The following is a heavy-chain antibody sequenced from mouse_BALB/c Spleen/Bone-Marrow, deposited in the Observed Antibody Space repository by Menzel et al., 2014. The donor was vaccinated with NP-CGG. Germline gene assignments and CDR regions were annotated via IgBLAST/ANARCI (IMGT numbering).Heavy chain of an antibody. D-gene: IGHD3-3*01. Sequence: QVQLKHSGAELAKPGASVKMSCKASVYTINNYWMHWVKQRPGQGLEWIGYINPNTGYTEYNQKFKDKATVTADKSSSTAYMHLSSLTSEASAVYYCERRGDRSGCAFAYWGQGTLVTVSA. J-gene: IGHJ3*01. CDR1: VYTINNYW. CDR2: INPNTGYT. CDR3: ERRGDRSGCAFAY. V-gene: IGHV1-7*01.